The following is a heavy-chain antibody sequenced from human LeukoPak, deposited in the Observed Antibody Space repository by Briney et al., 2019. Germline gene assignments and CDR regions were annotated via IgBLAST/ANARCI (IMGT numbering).Heavy chain of an antibody. CDR3: AREGQLLDY. V-gene: IGHV3-30-3*01. J-gene: IGHJ4*02. D-gene: IGHD1-26*01. Sequence: GGSLRLSCAASGFTFSSYAMHWVRQAPGKGLEWVAVISYDGSNKYYADSVKGRFTISRDNSKNTLYLQMNSLRAEDTAVYYCAREGQLLDYWGQGTLVTVSS. CDR2: ISYDGSNK. CDR1: GFTFSSYA.